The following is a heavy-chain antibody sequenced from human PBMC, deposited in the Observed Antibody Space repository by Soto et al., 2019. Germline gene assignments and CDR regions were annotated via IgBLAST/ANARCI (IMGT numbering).Heavy chain of an antibody. CDR3: ARGNYYDSSGYPSSLDY. D-gene: IGHD3-22*01. J-gene: IGHJ4*02. V-gene: IGHV3-74*01. Sequence: GGSLRLSCAASGFTFSSYWMHWVRQAPGKGLVWVSRINSDGSSTSYAASVKGRFTISRDNAKNTLYLQMNSLRAEDTAVYYCARGNYYDSSGYPSSLDYWGQGTLVTVSS. CDR1: GFTFSSYW. CDR2: INSDGSST.